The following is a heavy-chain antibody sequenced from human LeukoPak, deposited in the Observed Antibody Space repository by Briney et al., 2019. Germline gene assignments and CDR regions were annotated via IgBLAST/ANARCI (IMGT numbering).Heavy chain of an antibody. D-gene: IGHD2-15*01. CDR3: ARRIYCSGGSCYEADY. CDR2: INHCGST. Sequence: SETLSLTCAVYGGSFSGYYWSWIRQPPGKGLEWIGEINHCGSTNYNPSLKSRVTISVDTSKNQFSLKLSSVTAADTAVYYCARRIYCSGGSCYEADYWGQGTLVTVSS. J-gene: IGHJ4*02. CDR1: GGSFSGYY. V-gene: IGHV4-34*01.